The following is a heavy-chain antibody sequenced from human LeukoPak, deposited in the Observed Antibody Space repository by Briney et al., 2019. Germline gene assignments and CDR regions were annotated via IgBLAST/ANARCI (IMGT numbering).Heavy chain of an antibody. V-gene: IGHV4-39*07. Sequence: SETLSLTCTVSGGSISTITYYWGWIRQPPGKGLEWVGHMYYRGNTFYNPSLKSRVTISVDTSKNQFSLKLRSVTAADTAVYCCARLYGNYQNYFDYWGQGTLVTVSS. CDR2: MYYRGNT. D-gene: IGHD1-7*01. CDR1: GGSISTITYY. J-gene: IGHJ4*02. CDR3: ARLYGNYQNYFDY.